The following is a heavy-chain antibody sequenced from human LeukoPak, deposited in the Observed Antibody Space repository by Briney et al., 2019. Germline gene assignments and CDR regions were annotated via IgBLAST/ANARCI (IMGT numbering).Heavy chain of an antibody. CDR2: XXPNSGNT. J-gene: IGHJ5*02. V-gene: IGHV1-8*01. D-gene: IGHD1-26*01. CDR1: GYTFTSYD. Sequence: ASVKVSCKASGYTFTSYDINWVRQATGQGLEWXXXXXPNSGNTGYAQKFQGRVTMTRNTSISTAYMELSSLRSEDTAVYYCARGSLLTLYSGSSHNWFDPWGQGTLVTVSS. CDR3: ARGSLLTLYSGSSHNWFDP.